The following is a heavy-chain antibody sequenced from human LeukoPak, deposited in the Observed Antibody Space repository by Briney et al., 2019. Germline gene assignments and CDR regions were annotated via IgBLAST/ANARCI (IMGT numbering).Heavy chain of an antibody. J-gene: IGHJ4*02. CDR1: GGSISSSSYY. D-gene: IGHD1-26*01. CDR3: ARVGRGSYGYFDY. V-gene: IGHV4-39*07. CDR2: IYYSGST. Sequence: SETLSLTCTVSGGSISSSSYYWGWIRQPPGKGLEWTGSIYYSGSTYYNPSLKGRVTISVDTSKNQFSLKLSSVTAADTAVYYCARVGRGSYGYFDYWGQGTLVTVSS.